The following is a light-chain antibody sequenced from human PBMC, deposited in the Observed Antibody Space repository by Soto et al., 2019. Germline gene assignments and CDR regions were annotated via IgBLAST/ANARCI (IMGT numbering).Light chain of an antibody. V-gene: IGKV1-33*01. Sequence: DFRRPNFPSSLSASVGARVTITCQGSQAISNYLNWYQQKPGKAPKLLIYDASNLETGVPSRFSGSGSGTDFTFTISSLQPEDIATYYCQQYDNLPPYTFGQGTKLEIK. J-gene: IGKJ2*01. CDR1: QAISNY. CDR2: DAS. CDR3: QQYDNLPPYT.